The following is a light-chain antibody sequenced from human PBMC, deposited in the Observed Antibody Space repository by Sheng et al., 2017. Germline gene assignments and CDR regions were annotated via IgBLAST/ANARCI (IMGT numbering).Light chain of an antibody. CDR3: QQYDSWPRT. Sequence: PGERATLSCRASRTITSNYLAWYQQKPGQAPRLLIYGASTRATGIPARFSGSGSGTEFTLTISSLQSEDFAFYYCQQYDSWPRTFGQGTKVDVK. J-gene: IGKJ1*01. V-gene: IGKV3D-15*01. CDR2: GAS. CDR1: RTITSN.